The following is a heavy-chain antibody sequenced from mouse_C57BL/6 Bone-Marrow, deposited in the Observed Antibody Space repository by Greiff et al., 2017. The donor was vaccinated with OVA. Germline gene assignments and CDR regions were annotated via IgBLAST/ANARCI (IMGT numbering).Heavy chain of an antibody. J-gene: IGHJ2*01. CDR3: ARRPKGGPQYFDY. CDR1: GYSFTGYY. Sequence: VQLKESGPELVKPGASVKISCKASGYSFTGYYMNWVKQSPEQSLEWIGEINPSTGGTTYNQKFKAKATLTVDKSSSTAYMQLKSLTSEDSAVYYCARRPKGGPQYFDYWGQGTTLTVSS. CDR2: INPSTGGT. V-gene: IGHV1-42*01.